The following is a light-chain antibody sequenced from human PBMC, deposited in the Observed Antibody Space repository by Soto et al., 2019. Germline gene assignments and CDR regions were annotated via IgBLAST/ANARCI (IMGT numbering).Light chain of an antibody. J-gene: IGLJ1*01. Sequence: QSVLTQPPSASGSPGQSVTISCTGTSSDVGGYNYVSWYQQYPGKAPKLIIYEVNKRPSGVPDRFSGSKSGNTASLTVSGLQAEDEADYYCSSYGGYDSDVFGAGTKLTVL. CDR1: SSDVGGYNY. CDR2: EVN. CDR3: SSYGGYDSDV. V-gene: IGLV2-8*01.